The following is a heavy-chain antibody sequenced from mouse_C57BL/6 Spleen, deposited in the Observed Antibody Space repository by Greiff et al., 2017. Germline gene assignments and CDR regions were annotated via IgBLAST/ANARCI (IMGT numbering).Heavy chain of an antibody. D-gene: IGHD2-1*01. J-gene: IGHJ4*01. Sequence: EVKLVESEGGLVQPGRSMKLSCTASGFTFSDYYMAWVRQVPEKGLEWVANINYDGSSTYYLDSLKSRFIISRDNAKNILYLQMSSLKSEDTATYYCAREGGKGAMDYWGQGTSVTVSS. V-gene: IGHV5-16*01. CDR3: AREGGKGAMDY. CDR1: GFTFSDYY. CDR2: INYDGSST.